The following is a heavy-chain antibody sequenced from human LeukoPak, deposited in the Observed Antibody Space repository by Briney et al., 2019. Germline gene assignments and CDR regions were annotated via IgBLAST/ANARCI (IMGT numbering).Heavy chain of an antibody. V-gene: IGHV4-4*02. CDR2: IHHSGST. CDR1: GGSISSSNW. J-gene: IGHJ5*02. CDR3: ARGLTYYYDSSGSSIWFDP. D-gene: IGHD3-22*01. Sequence: SETLSLTCAVSGGSISSSNWWSWVRQPPGKGLEWIGEIHHSGSTNYDPSLRSRVTISVDKSKNQFSLKLSSVTAADTAVYYCARGLTYYYDSSGSSIWFDPWGQGTLVTVSS.